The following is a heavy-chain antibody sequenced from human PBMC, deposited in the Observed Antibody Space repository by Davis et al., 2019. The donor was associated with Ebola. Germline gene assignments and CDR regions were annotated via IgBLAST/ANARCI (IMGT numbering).Heavy chain of an antibody. V-gene: IGHV1-46*01. CDR1: GYNFTSYY. CDR2: INPSGGST. CDR3: ARVKASLRGIPFYYRLDV. Sequence: ASVKVSCKASGYNFTSYYMHWVRQAPGQGLEWMGIINPSGGSTSYAQKFQGRVTMTRDTSTSTVYMELSSLRSEDTAIYFCARVKASLRGIPFYYRLDVWGQGTTVTVSS. D-gene: IGHD3-10*01. J-gene: IGHJ6*02.